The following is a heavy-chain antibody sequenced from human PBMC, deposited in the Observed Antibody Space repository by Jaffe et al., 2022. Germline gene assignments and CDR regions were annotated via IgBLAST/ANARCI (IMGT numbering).Heavy chain of an antibody. D-gene: IGHD1-20*01. CDR1: GFTFSSYS. CDR2: ISSSSSYI. J-gene: IGHJ4*02. V-gene: IGHV3-21*01. CDR3: ARDPLYDWKSRFDY. Sequence: EVQLVESGGGLVKPGGSLRLSCAASGFTFSSYSMNWVRQAPGKGLEWVSSISSSSSYIYYADSVKGRFTISRDNAKNSLYLQMNSLRAEDTAVYYCARDPLYDWKSRFDYWGQGTLVTVSS.